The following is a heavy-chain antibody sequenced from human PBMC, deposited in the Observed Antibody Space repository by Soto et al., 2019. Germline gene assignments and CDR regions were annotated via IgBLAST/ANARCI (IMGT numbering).Heavy chain of an antibody. Sequence: QVQLVESGGGAVQPGRSLRLSCAASGFTFSTYGMHWVRQAPGKGLEWVAGIWYDGSRQYYADSVKGRFTISRDNSKNTLSLHMNNLRAEDTAVYYCATEGGAGYSSSWGDSWGQGTLVTVSS. D-gene: IGHD6-13*01. CDR1: GFTFSTYG. J-gene: IGHJ4*02. CDR3: ATEGGAGYSSSWGDS. CDR2: IWYDGSRQ. V-gene: IGHV3-33*01.